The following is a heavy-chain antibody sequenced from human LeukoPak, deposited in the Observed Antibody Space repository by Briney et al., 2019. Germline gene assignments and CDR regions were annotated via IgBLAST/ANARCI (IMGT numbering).Heavy chain of an antibody. J-gene: IGHJ4*02. V-gene: IGHV3-53*01. CDR1: GFTVSSNY. CDR3: AKTVMVVVTVGFDY. Sequence: GGSLRLSCAASGFTVSSNYMSWVRQAPGKGPEWVSVLYSGGTTYYADSVKGRFTISRDNSKNTLYLQMNSLRAEDTAVYYCAKTVMVVVTVGFDYWGQGTLVTVSS. D-gene: IGHD2-21*02. CDR2: LYSGGTT.